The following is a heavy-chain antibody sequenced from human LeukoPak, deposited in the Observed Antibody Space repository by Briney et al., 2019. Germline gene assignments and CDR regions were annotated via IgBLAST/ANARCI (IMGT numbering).Heavy chain of an antibody. J-gene: IGHJ3*02. CDR2: IIPIFGTA. CDR3: ARASAIVVVPAAIPWAFDI. Sequence: ASVKVSCKASGYTFTSYGISWVRQAPGQGLEWMGGIIPIFGTANYAQKFQGRVTITADESTSTAYMELSSLRSEDTAVYYCARASAIVVVPAAIPWAFDIWGQGTMVTVSS. CDR1: GYTFTSYG. D-gene: IGHD2-2*02. V-gene: IGHV1-69*13.